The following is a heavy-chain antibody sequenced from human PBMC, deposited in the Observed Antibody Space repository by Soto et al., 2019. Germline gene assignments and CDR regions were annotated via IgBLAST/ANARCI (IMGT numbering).Heavy chain of an antibody. CDR1: GNSFTGYY. V-gene: IGHV1-2*02. CDR3: ARDGVVPTMD. CDR2: INPKSGGT. D-gene: IGHD5-12*01. Sequence: QVQMVQSGAEVKKPGASVKVSCKASGNSFTGYYVHWVRQAPGQGLEWMGWINPKSGGTKYAQKFQGRVTMTRDTSINTAYMELSSLRSDDTAVSFCARDGVVPTMDWGQGTLVTVSS. J-gene: IGHJ4*02.